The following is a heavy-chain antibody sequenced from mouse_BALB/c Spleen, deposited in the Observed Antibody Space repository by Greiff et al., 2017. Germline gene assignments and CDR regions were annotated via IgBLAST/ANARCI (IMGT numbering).Heavy chain of an antibody. CDR3: ARGWGYDDY. D-gene: IGHD2-2*01. Sequence: EVQVVESGPGLVKPSQSLSLTCSVTGYSITSGYYWNWIRQFPGNKLEWMGYISYDGSNNYNPSLKNRISITRDTSKNQFFLKLNSVTTEDTATYYCARGWGYDDYWGQGTTLTVSS. CDR2: ISYDGSN. J-gene: IGHJ2*01. V-gene: IGHV3-6*02. CDR1: GYSITSGYY.